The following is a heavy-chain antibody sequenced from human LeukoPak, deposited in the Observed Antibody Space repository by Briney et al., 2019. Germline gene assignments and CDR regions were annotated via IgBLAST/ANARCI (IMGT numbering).Heavy chain of an antibody. CDR1: GGSFSGYY. Sequence: SETLSLTCAVYGGSFSGYYWSWIRQPPGKGLEWIGFIYYSGSTNYNPSLKSRVTISVDTPNNEFSLKLRSVTAADTAVYYCARQSLGPSRSGTSNNWFDPWGQGTLVTVSS. CDR2: IYYSGST. J-gene: IGHJ5*02. D-gene: IGHD3-10*01. CDR3: ARQSLGPSRSGTSNNWFDP. V-gene: IGHV4-59*08.